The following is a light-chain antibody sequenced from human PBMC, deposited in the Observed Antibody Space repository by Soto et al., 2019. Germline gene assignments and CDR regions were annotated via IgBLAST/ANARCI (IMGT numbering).Light chain of an antibody. CDR3: LLYGDSPPAYT. Sequence: EIVLTQSPGTLSLFPGERATLSCRASQSVSSRNLAWYRQKPGQAPSLLIYGAFNRATGIPDRFCGSGSATDFTLTISRLEPADFAVYYCLLYGDSPPAYTFGQGTKLDIK. CDR2: GAF. J-gene: IGKJ2*01. CDR1: QSVSSRN. V-gene: IGKV3-20*01.